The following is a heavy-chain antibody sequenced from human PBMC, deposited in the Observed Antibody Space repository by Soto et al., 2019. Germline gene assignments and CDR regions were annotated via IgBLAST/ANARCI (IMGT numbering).Heavy chain of an antibody. CDR2: ISGSGGST. D-gene: IGHD5-12*01. Sequence: GGSLRLSCAASGFTFSSYAMSWVRHAPGKGLEWVSAISGSGGSTYYADSVKGRFTISRDNSKNTLYLQMNSLRAEDTAVYYCAKYSGYDHYYYYMDVWGKGTTVTVSS. V-gene: IGHV3-23*01. J-gene: IGHJ6*03. CDR1: GFTFSSYA. CDR3: AKYSGYDHYYYYMDV.